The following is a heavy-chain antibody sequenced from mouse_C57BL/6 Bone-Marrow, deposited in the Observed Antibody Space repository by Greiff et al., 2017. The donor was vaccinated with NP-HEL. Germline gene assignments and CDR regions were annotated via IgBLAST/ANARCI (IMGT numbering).Heavy chain of an antibody. D-gene: IGHD1-1*01. CDR3: ARAFLTVPGSFDV. J-gene: IGHJ1*03. CDR2: IYPRSGNT. CDR1: GYTFTSYG. V-gene: IGHV1-81*01. Sequence: QVQLQQSGAELARPGASVKLSCKASGYTFTSYGISWVKQRTGPGLEWIGEIYPRSGNTYYNEKFKGKATLTADKSSSTAYMELRSLTSEDSAVYFCARAFLTVPGSFDVWGTGTTVTVSS.